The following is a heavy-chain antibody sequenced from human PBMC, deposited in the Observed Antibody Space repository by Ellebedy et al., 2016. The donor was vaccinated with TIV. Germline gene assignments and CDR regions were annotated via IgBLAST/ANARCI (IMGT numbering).Heavy chain of an antibody. V-gene: IGHV3-53*01. CDR2: IYSGDSV. J-gene: IGHJ4*02. CDR3: TKGRTPGDGYWVFDD. CDR1: GLIVSGNY. D-gene: IGHD5-18*01. Sequence: GESLKISCAASGLIVSGNYMNWVRQAPGKGLEWVSTIYSGDSVDYADSVKGRFTISRDNSKGTVDLQMNSLRVEDTAVYFCTKGRTPGDGYWVFDDWGQGTLVTVSS.